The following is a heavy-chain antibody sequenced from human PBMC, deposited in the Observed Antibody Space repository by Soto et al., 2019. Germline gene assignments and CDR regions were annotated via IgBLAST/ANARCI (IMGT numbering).Heavy chain of an antibody. J-gene: IGHJ5*02. CDR3: ARAGGRGYCSSTSCRNWFDP. Sequence: GGSLRLSCEASGFTFTTCWMTWVRQAPGKGLEWVAVIWYDGSNKYYADSVKGRFTISRDNSKNTLYLQMNSLRAEDTAVYYCARAGGRGYCSSTSCRNWFDPWGQGTLVTVSS. CDR1: GFTFTTCW. V-gene: IGHV3-33*07. CDR2: IWYDGSNK. D-gene: IGHD2-2*01.